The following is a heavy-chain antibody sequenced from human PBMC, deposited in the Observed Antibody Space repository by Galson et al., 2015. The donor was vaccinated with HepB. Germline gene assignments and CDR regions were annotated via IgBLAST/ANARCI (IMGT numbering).Heavy chain of an antibody. V-gene: IGHV3-64*01. Sequence: SLRLSCAASGFTFSSYALHWVRQAPGEGLAYVSAMNTNGGRTTYASSVQGRFTISRDNSKNTLYLQMRSLRAEDMAVYYCARLYCSGGSCCLEYWGQGTLVTVSS. D-gene: IGHD2-15*01. CDR3: ARLYCSGGSCCLEY. CDR1: GFTFSSYA. J-gene: IGHJ4*02. CDR2: MNTNGGRT.